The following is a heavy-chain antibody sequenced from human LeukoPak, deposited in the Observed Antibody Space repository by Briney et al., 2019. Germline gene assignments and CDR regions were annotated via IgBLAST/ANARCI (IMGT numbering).Heavy chain of an antibody. CDR3: EVSVWGSYRQLDY. D-gene: IGHD3-16*02. Sequence: GGSLRLSCAASGFTFSTYAMSWVRQAPGKGLEWVSVIYSGGSTYYADSVKGRFTTSRDNSKNTLYLQMNSLRAEDTAVYYCEVSVWGSYRQLDYWGQGTLVTVS. J-gene: IGHJ4*02. V-gene: IGHV3-53*01. CDR1: GFTFSTYA. CDR2: IYSGGST.